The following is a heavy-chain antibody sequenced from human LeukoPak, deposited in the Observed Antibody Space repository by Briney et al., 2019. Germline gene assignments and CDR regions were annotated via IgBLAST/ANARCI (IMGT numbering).Heavy chain of an antibody. J-gene: IGHJ4*02. CDR2: IHYSGTT. CDR1: GGSFSGYY. D-gene: IGHD4-17*01. V-gene: IGHV4-34*01. Sequence: SETLSLTCAVYGGSFSGYYWGWIRQPPGKGLEWIGNIHYSGTTFYNPSLKSRVTVSVDTSKKQFSLKVNSVTAADTAVYYCARLYGDYGALDYWGQGTLVTVSS. CDR3: ARLYGDYGALDY.